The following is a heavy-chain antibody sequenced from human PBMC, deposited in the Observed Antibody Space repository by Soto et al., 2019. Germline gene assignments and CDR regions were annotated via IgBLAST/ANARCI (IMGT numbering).Heavy chain of an antibody. V-gene: IGHV4-4*07. CDR1: GASISDYY. CDR2: IYDSGNT. J-gene: IGHJ4*02. D-gene: IGHD6-13*01. CDR3: ARESRSALGTVEH. Sequence: SETLSLTCTVSGASISDYYWSWIRQPAGKGLECIGRIYDSGNTNYNPSLKSRVTMSVDTSKNQSSLTLTSVTAADTAVYYCARESRSALGTVEHWGRGTLVTVSS.